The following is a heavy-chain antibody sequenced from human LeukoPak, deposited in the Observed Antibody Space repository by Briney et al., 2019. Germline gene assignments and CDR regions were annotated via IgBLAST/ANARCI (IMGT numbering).Heavy chain of an antibody. Sequence: GGSLRLSCAASGFTFSSYGMHWVRQAPGKGLEWVAVISYDGSNKYYADSVKGRFTISRDNSKNTLYLQMNSLRAEDTAVYYCARDLSIVATTLDYWGQGTLVTVSS. J-gene: IGHJ4*02. CDR3: ARDLSIVATTLDY. D-gene: IGHD5-12*01. CDR2: ISYDGSNK. CDR1: GFTFSSYG. V-gene: IGHV3-30*19.